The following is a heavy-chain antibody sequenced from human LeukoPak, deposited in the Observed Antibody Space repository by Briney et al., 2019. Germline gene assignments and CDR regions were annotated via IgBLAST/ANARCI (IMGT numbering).Heavy chain of an antibody. D-gene: IGHD2-2*01. V-gene: IGHV3-15*01. CDR1: GFTFSNAW. CDR2: IKSKTDGGTT. Sequence: GGSLRLSCAASGFTFSNAWMSWVRQAPGKGLEWVGRIKSKTDGGTTDYAAPVKGRFTISRDDSKNTLYLQMNSLRAEDTAVYYCAKDRARIVVVPAAMGYWGQGTLVTVSS. J-gene: IGHJ4*02. CDR3: AKDRARIVVVPAAMGY.